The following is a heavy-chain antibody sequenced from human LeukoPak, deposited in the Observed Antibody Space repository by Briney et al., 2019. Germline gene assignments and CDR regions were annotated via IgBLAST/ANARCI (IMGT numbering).Heavy chain of an antibody. CDR2: IYTSGST. J-gene: IGHJ3*02. CDR3: ARGGGGYCSSTSCMGFIYGAFDI. Sequence: SETLSLTCTVSGGSISSYYWSWIRQPAGKGLEWIGRIYTSGSTNYNPSLKSRVTMSVDTSKNQFSLKLSSVTAADTAVYYCARGGGGYCSSTSCMGFIYGAFDIWGQGTMVTVSS. D-gene: IGHD2-2*01. CDR1: GGSISSYY. V-gene: IGHV4-4*07.